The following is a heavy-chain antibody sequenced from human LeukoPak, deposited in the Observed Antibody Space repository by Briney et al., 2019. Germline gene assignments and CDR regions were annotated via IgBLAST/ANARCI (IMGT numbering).Heavy chain of an antibody. D-gene: IGHD1-26*01. V-gene: IGHV3-30*03. J-gene: IGHJ4*02. CDR1: GFTFSSYG. CDR2: ISYDGSNK. Sequence: PGRSLRLSCAASGFTFSSYGMHWVRQAPGKGLEWVAVISYDGSNKYYADSVKGRFTISRDNAKNTLYLQMNSLRAEDTAVYYCARDSSGSYYLFDYWGQGTLVTVSS. CDR3: ARDSSGSYYLFDY.